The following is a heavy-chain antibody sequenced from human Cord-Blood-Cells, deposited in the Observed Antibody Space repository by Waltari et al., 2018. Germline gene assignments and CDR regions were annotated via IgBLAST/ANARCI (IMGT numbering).Heavy chain of an antibody. CDR3: ARGGLYFYY. CDR1: GVTLSSYG. Sequence: VQVVESGGGLVKAGGSLKIGCAGSGVTLSSYGINWVRQATGKGVDLVAFRWYEGSNKYYAVSVKGLCTISTDKCKDTVYLQKISLRAADTSVFYCARGGLYFYYTVQRTLVTVAS. CDR2: RWYEGSNK. V-gene: IGHV3-33*01. J-gene: IGHJ4*02.